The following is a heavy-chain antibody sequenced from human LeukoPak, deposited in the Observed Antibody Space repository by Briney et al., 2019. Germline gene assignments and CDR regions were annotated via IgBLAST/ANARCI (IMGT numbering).Heavy chain of an antibody. CDR3: ARSVRSSGXYSEVXFDY. J-gene: IGHJ4*01. D-gene: IGHD3-22*01. Sequence: SVKVSCKASGGTFSSYAISWVRQAPGQGLEWMGGIIPIFGTANYAQKFQGRVTITADESTSTAYKELSSLRSDDTAVYYCARSVRSSGXYSEVXFDYXXXXTLVTVSS. CDR2: IIPIFGTA. CDR1: GGTFSSYA. V-gene: IGHV1-69*13.